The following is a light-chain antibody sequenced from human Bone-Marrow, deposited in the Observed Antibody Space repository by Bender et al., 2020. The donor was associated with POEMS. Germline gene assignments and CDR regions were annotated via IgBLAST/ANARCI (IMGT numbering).Light chain of an antibody. Sequence: QSALTQPRSVSGSPGQSVTLSCTGTSSDVGAYNYVSWYQHHPGKAPKLMIYAVSNRPSGVSTRFSGSKSGNTASLTISALQAEDEADYYCTSYTTSNTILFGGGTKLTVL. V-gene: IGLV2-14*03. CDR3: TSYTTSNTIL. CDR2: AVS. CDR1: SSDVGAYNY. J-gene: IGLJ2*01.